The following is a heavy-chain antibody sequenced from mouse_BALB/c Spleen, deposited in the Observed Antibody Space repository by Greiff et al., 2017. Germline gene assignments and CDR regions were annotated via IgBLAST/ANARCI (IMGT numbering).Heavy chain of an antibody. CDR3: VRHDDGYYFYYFDY. CDR2: IRSKSNNYAT. D-gene: IGHD2-3*01. CDR1: GFTFNTYA. J-gene: IGHJ2*01. Sequence: EVQLVESGGGLVQPKGSLKLSCAASGFTFNTYAMNWVRQAPGKGLEWVARIRSKSNNYATYYADSVKDRFTISRDDSQSMLYLQMNNLKTEDTAMYYCVRHDDGYYFYYFDYWGQGTTLTVSS. V-gene: IGHV10-1*02.